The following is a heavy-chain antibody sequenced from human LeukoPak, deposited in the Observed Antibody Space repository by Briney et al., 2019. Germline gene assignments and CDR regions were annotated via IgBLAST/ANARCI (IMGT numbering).Heavy chain of an antibody. CDR3: ARMAMDPAMVTNFFDL. J-gene: IGHJ4*02. CDR1: GYTFTDYY. CDR2: IHPSGGGT. V-gene: IGHV1-46*01. D-gene: IGHD5-18*01. Sequence: ASVKISCKASGYTFTDYYMYWVRQAPGQRHECMGVIHPSGGGTTYAQKFQGRVTLTKDTATSTVYIELSSLRSDDTAVYYCARMAMDPAMVTNFFDLWGQGTLLIVSA.